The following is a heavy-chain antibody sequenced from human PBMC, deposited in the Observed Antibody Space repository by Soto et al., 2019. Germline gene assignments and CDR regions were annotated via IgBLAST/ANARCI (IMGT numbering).Heavy chain of an antibody. V-gene: IGHV1-18*01. CDR2: ISLYSDGT. D-gene: IGHD2-2*01. J-gene: IGHJ5*02. CDR1: GYTFSNYG. Sequence: RASVKVSCKTSGYTFSNYGITWVRQAPGQPLEWLGWISLYSDGTNYAQKFQGRVSMTTDTSTTTAYMELRSLRSDDTAVYYCVRVVPGAEAWFGPWGQGTLVTVSS. CDR3: VRVVPGAEAWFGP.